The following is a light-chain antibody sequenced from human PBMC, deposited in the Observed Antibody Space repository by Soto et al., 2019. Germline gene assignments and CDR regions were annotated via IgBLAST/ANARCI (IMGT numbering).Light chain of an antibody. J-gene: IGKJ4*01. V-gene: IGKV1-5*03. CDR1: QTISSW. CDR3: QQLESYPST. Sequence: DIQMTQSPSTLSGSVGDRVTITCRASQTISSWLAWYQQKPGKAPKLLIYKASTLKSGVPSRFSGSGSGTEFTLTISSLQPDDFATYYCQQLESYPSTFGGGTKADIK. CDR2: KAS.